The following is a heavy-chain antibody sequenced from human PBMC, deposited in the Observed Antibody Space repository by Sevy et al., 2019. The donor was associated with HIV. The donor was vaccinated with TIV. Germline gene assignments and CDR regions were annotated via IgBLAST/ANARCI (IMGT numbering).Heavy chain of an antibody. J-gene: IGHJ5*02. D-gene: IGHD3-3*01. V-gene: IGHV3-11*01. Sequence: GGSLRLSCAASGFTFSHYYMSWIRQAPGKGLEWVSYISSGGNTIYYTDSVKGRFTISRDNAKNSLYLQMDSLRAEDTAVYYCARDPTYYDFWSGYYTGWFDPWGQGTLVTVSS. CDR1: GFTFSHYY. CDR3: ARDPTYYDFWSGYYTGWFDP. CDR2: ISSGGNTI.